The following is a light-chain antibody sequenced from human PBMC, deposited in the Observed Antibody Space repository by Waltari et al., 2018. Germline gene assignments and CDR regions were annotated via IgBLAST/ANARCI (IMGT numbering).Light chain of an antibody. CDR1: SSDVGSYNY. Sequence: QSALTQPASVSGSPGQSITVSCTGTSSDVGSYNYVSWYQQHPGKAPKLMIYEVSNRPSGVSNRFSGSKSGNTASRTISGLQAEDEADYYCSSYTSSSTPWVFGGGTKVTVL. CDR2: EVS. V-gene: IGLV2-14*01. CDR3: SSYTSSSTPWV. J-gene: IGLJ3*02.